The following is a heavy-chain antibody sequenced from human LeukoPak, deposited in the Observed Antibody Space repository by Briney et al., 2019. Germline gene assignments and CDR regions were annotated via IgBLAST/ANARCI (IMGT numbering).Heavy chain of an antibody. D-gene: IGHD2-15*01. V-gene: IGHV3-33*01. CDR1: GFSFSSYC. CDR2: IWYDGSNK. Sequence: GGSLRLTCAVSGFSFSSYCLNWVRQAPGKGLEWVAFIWYDGSNKYYADSVKGRFTISRDNSKNTLYLPMNGLRAEDTAVYYCASGRYCIGCRCYDAFHLWGRGTMVTVSS. CDR3: ASGRYCIGCRCYDAFHL. J-gene: IGHJ3*01.